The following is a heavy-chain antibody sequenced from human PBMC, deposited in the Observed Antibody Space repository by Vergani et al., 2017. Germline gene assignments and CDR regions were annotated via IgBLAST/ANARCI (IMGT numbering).Heavy chain of an antibody. CDR1: GGTFSSYA. Sequence: QVQLVQSGAEVKKPGASVKVSCKASGGTFSSYAISWVRQAPGQGLEWMGRIIPILGIANYAQKFQGRVTITADKSTSTAYMELSSLRSEDTAVYYCARGPIPYDNSGSDYWGQGTLVTVSS. CDR2: IIPILGIA. V-gene: IGHV1-69*04. D-gene: IGHD3-22*01. CDR3: ARGPIPYDNSGSDY. J-gene: IGHJ4*02.